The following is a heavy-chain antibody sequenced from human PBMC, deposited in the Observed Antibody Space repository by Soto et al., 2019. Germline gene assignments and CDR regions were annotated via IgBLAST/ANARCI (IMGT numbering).Heavy chain of an antibody. V-gene: IGHV5-51*01. D-gene: IGHD1-20*01. Sequence: PGGSPKISCQRSVYSFINYWIGWGRQLPGKGLEWMAIINPGNSATRYSPAFQGQVTISADRFITTVYLAWSSLKAPDTAMYYCARPGNNCVASWGQGVLVTVSS. CDR2: INPGNSAT. CDR1: VYSFINYW. J-gene: IGHJ5*02. CDR3: ARPGNNCVAS.